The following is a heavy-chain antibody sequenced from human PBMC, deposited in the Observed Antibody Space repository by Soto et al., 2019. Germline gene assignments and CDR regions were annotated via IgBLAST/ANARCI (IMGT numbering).Heavy chain of an antibody. D-gene: IGHD3-10*01. V-gene: IGHV4-31*03. Sequence: SETLCLTCSVSGGSIGGSGGNWSWIRQHPGKGLEWIGYIYYSGSTYYNPSLKSRVTISVDTSQNQFSLKLSSVTAADTAVYFCARYGSGSYYPTTFDYWGQGALVTVSS. CDR3: ARYGSGSYYPTTFDY. J-gene: IGHJ4*02. CDR2: IYYSGST. CDR1: GGSIGGSGGN.